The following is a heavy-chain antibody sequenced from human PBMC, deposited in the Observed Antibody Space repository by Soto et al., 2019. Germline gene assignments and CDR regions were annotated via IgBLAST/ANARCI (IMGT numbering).Heavy chain of an antibody. V-gene: IGHV3-64*01. Sequence: GGSLRLSCAASGFTFSSYAMHWVRQAPGKGLEYVSAISSNGGSTYYANSVKGRFTISRDNSKNTLYLQMGSLRAEDMAVYYCARGGLDDSDSYDSSGYFDYWGQGTLVTVSS. CDR3: ARGGLDDSDSYDSSGYFDY. CDR1: GFTFSSYA. CDR2: ISSNGGST. J-gene: IGHJ4*02. D-gene: IGHD3-22*01.